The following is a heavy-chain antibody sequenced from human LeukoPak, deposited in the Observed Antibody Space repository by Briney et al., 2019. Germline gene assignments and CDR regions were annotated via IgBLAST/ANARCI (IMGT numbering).Heavy chain of an antibody. D-gene: IGHD4-23*01. CDR1: GDTFSSYA. CDR2: IIPIFGIA. V-gene: IGHV1-69*04. J-gene: IGHJ4*02. Sequence: SVKLSCKACGDTFSSYAISWVRQAPGKGLEWMGRIIPIFGIANYAQKFQGRVTNTADKSTSTAYMELSSLRSEDTAVYYCAREVYGGHAFDYWGQGTLVSVSS. CDR3: AREVYGGHAFDY.